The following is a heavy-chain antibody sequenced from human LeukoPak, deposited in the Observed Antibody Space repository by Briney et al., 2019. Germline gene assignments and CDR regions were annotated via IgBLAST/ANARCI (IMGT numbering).Heavy chain of an antibody. V-gene: IGHV4-61*02. Sequence: PSETLSLTCTVSGGSISSGSYYWSWIRQPAGKGLEWIGRIYTSGSTNYNPSLKSRVTISVDTSKNQFSLKLSSVTAADTAVYYCARVVVVVPAAMPEYGDDAFDIWGQGTMVTVSS. J-gene: IGHJ3*02. CDR1: GGSISSGSYY. CDR3: ARVVVVVPAAMPEYGDDAFDI. CDR2: IYTSGST. D-gene: IGHD2-2*01.